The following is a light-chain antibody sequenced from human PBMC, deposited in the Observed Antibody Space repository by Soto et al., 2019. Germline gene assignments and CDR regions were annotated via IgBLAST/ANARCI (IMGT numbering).Light chain of an antibody. J-gene: IGLJ1*01. V-gene: IGLV1-40*01. CDR2: ANG. CDR3: CSYGSSTTYV. CDR1: SSNLGAGYD. Sequence: QSVLTQPPSVSGAPGQRVTISCTGSSSNLGAGYDVHWYQHLPGTAPKLLIYANGNRPSGVPDRFSGSKSGSSASLAITGLQAEDEADYYCCSYGSSTTYVFGSGTKLTVL.